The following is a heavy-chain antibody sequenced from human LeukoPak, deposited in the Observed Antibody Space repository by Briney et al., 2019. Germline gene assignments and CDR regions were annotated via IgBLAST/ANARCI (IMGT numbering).Heavy chain of an antibody. CDR1: GLTFSSYG. V-gene: IGHV3-23*01. D-gene: IGHD6-6*01. J-gene: IGHJ5*02. CDR2: FFGSGDRT. Sequence: GGSLRLSCAASGLTFSSYGMSWVRQAPGTGLEWVSGFFGSGDRTYCADSVKGRFTVFRDNSKNTVYLQMNSLRADDTAVYYCAKGAGRSWFDPWGQGTLVTVSS. CDR3: AKGAGRSWFDP.